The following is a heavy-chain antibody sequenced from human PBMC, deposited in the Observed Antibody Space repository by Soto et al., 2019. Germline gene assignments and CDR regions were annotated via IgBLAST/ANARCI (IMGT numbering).Heavy chain of an antibody. V-gene: IGHV1-18*01. D-gene: IGHD1-1*01. CDR2: ISAHNGNT. J-gene: IGHJ4*02. Sequence: QVHLVQSGAEVRKPGASVKVSCKGSGYTFTTYGITWVRQAPGQGLEWMGWISAHNGNTNYAQKLQGRVTVTRDTSTSTAYMELRNLRSHDTAVYYCARGRYGDYWGQGALVTVSS. CDR1: GYTFTTYG. CDR3: ARGRYGDY.